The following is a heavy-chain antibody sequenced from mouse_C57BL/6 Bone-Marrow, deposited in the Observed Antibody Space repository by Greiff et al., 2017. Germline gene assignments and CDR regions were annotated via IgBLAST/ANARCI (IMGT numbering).Heavy chain of an antibody. D-gene: IGHD2-3*01. V-gene: IGHV1-81*01. CDR2: IYPRSGNT. CDR3: AREGLDGYYPAY. Sequence: QVQLQQSGAELARPGASVKLSCKASGYTFTSYGISWVKQRTGQGLEWIGEIYPRSGNTYYNEKFKSKATLTADKSSSTAYMELRSLTSEDSAVYFCAREGLDGYYPAYWGQGTLVTVSA. J-gene: IGHJ3*01. CDR1: GYTFTSYG.